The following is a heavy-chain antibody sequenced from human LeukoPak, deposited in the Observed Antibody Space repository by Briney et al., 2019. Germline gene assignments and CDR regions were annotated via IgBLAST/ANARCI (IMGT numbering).Heavy chain of an antibody. CDR2: ISYSGTT. CDR3: ARDRGARD. Sequence: PSETLSLTCTVSGDSISSYYWSWIRQPPGKGLEWIGYISYSGTTNYNPSLKSRVTISVDTSKNQFSLNLSSVTAADTALYYCARDRGARDWGQGTLVTVSS. V-gene: IGHV4-59*01. CDR1: GDSISSYY. J-gene: IGHJ4*02.